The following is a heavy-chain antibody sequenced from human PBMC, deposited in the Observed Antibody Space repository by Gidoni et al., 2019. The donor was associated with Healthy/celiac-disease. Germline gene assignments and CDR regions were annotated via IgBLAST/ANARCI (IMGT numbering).Heavy chain of an antibody. CDR2: IYYSGST. V-gene: IGHV4-31*03. D-gene: IGHD4-17*01. J-gene: IGHJ6*02. CDR3: ARVWDMTTYYYYGMDV. Sequence: QVQLQESGPGLVKPSQTLSLTCTVSGGSISSGGYYWSWIRQHPGKGLEWIGYIYYSGSTYYNPSLKSRVTISVDTSKNQFSLKRSSVSAADTAVYYCARVWDMTTYYYYGMDVWGQGTTVTVSS. CDR1: GGSISSGGYY.